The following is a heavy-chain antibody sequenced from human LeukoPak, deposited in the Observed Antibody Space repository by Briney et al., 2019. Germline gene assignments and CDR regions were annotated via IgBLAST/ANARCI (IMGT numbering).Heavy chain of an antibody. V-gene: IGHV3-48*02. Sequence: GGSLRLSCAASGFTFSSYSMNWVRQAPGKGLEWVSHITASGTAMFYAGSVKGRFTISRDNAKNSLYLQMNSLRDEDTAVYYCASSGSYRFDYWGQGTLVTVSS. CDR2: ITASGTAM. CDR1: GFTFSSYS. J-gene: IGHJ4*02. CDR3: ASSGSYRFDY. D-gene: IGHD1-26*01.